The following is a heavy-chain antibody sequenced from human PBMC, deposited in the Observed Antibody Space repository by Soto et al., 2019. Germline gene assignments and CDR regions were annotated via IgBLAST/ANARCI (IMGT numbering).Heavy chain of an antibody. Sequence: QVQLVQSGAEVKRPGTSVKVSCKVSGYTFTNYGINWVRQAPGQGLEWVGWFNPANRHTNYAQNFPDRVSMSTDTSTNTASMELRGLRSYDTAVYSCARVRFGDPFDFLGQGTLVTVSS. D-gene: IGHD2-21*02. J-gene: IGHJ4*02. V-gene: IGHV1-18*01. CDR3: ARVRFGDPFDF. CDR2: FNPANRHT. CDR1: GYTFTNYG.